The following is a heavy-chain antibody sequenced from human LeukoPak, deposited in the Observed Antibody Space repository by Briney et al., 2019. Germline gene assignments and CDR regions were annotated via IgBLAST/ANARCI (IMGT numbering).Heavy chain of an antibody. Sequence: PGGSLRLSCAASGFTFSSYAMSWVRQAPGKGLEWVSAISGSGGSTYYADSVKGRFTISRDNSKNTLCLQMNSLRAEDTAVYYCAKDLFGQRFLEWLKVAYYYYYYMDVWGKGTTVTVSS. V-gene: IGHV3-23*01. J-gene: IGHJ6*03. CDR1: GFTFSSYA. CDR3: AKDLFGQRFLEWLKVAYYYYYYMDV. D-gene: IGHD3-3*01. CDR2: ISGSGGST.